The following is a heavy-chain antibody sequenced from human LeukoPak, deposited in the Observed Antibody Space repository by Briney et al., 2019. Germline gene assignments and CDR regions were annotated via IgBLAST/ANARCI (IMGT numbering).Heavy chain of an antibody. CDR1: GGSISSYY. V-gene: IGHV4-59*01. J-gene: IGHJ6*02. D-gene: IGHD2-15*01. Sequence: PSETLSLTCTVSGGSISSYYWSWIRRPPGKGLEWIGYIYYSGSTNYNPSLKSRVTISVDTSKNQFSLKLSSVTAADTAVYYCAREEGYCSGGSCYPGGMDVWGQGTTVTVSS. CDR2: IYYSGST. CDR3: AREEGYCSGGSCYPGGMDV.